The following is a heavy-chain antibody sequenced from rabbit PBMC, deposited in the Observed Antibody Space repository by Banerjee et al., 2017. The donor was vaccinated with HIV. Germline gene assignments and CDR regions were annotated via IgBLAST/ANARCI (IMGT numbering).Heavy chain of an antibody. J-gene: IGHJ6*01. CDR3: AREYASFSGGYGRYGMDL. Sequence: QSLQESGGGLVQPEGSLALTCKASGFSFSSSYYMYWVRQAPGKGLEWIGCIYAGSSGSTYYASWAKGRFTISKTSSTTVTLQMTSLTAADTATYFCAREYASFSGGYGRYGMDLWGQGTLVTVS. D-gene: IGHD1-1*01. CDR1: GFSFSSSYY. CDR2: IYAGSSGST. V-gene: IGHV1S40*01.